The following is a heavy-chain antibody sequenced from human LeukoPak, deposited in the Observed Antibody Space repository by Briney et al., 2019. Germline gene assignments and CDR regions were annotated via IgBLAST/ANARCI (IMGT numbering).Heavy chain of an antibody. J-gene: IGHJ6*02. CDR1: GFIFSSYG. CDR3: VRGGFGHAMDV. V-gene: IGHV3-30*03. D-gene: IGHD3-10*01. Sequence: GGSLRLSCAASGFIFSSYGMHWVRQAPGKGLEWVAVISYDGSNKYYADSVKGRFAISRDNSKNTLYLQMNSLRAEDTAVYYCVRGGFGHAMDVWGQGTTVTVSS. CDR2: ISYDGSNK.